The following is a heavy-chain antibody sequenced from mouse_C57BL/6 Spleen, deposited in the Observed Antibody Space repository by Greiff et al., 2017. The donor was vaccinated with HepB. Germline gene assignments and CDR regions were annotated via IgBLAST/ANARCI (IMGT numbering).Heavy chain of an antibody. D-gene: IGHD1-1*01. Sequence: VQLQQSGTVLARPGASVKMSCKTSGYTFTSYWMHWVKQRPGQGLEWIGAIYPGNSDTSYNQKFKGKAKLTAVTSASTAYMELSSLTNEDSAVYYCTRRITTVVVENYIDYWGQGTTLTVSS. V-gene: IGHV1-5*01. J-gene: IGHJ2*01. CDR3: TRRITTVVVENYIDY. CDR2: IYPGNSDT. CDR1: GYTFTSYW.